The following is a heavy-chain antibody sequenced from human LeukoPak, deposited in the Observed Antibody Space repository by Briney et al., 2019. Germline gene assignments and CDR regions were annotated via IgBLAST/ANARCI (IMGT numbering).Heavy chain of an antibody. CDR1: GYTFTSYG. CDR3: AREGRPLSVDFDY. Sequence: ASVKVSCKASGYTFTSYGISWVRQAPGQGLEWMGWISAYNGNTNYAQKFQGRVTITADESTSTAYMELSSLRSEDTAVYYCAREGRPLSVDFDYWGQGTLVTVSS. V-gene: IGHV1-18*01. D-gene: IGHD4-23*01. CDR2: ISAYNGNT. J-gene: IGHJ4*02.